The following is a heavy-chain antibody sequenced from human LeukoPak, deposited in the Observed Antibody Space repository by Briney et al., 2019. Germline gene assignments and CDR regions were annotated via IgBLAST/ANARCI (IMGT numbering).Heavy chain of an antibody. CDR1: GYTFTSYG. CDR3: ARDTAVADISTNDAFDI. CDR2: ISAYNGNT. V-gene: IGHV1-18*01. J-gene: IGHJ3*02. D-gene: IGHD6-19*01. Sequence: ASVKVSCKASGYTFTSYGISWVRQAPGQGLEWMGWISAYNGNTNYAQKLQGRVTMTTDTSTSTAYMELRSLRSDDTAVYYCARDTAVADISTNDAFDIWGQGTLVTVSS.